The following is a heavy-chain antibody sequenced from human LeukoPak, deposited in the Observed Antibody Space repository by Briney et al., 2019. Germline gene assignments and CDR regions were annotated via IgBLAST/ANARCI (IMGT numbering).Heavy chain of an antibody. D-gene: IGHD1-26*01. CDR3: AREGYSGSYYDY. CDR1: GGTFSSYA. J-gene: IGHJ4*02. V-gene: IGHV1-69*05. CDR2: IIPIFGTA. Sequence: SVKVSCKASGGTFSSYAISWVRQAPGQGLEWMGGIIPIFGTANYAQKFQGRVTITRDTSASTAYMELSSLRSGDMAVYYCAREGYSGSYYDYWGQGTLVTVSS.